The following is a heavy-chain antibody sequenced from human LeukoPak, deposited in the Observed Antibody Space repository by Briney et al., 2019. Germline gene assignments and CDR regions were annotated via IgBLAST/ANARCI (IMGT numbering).Heavy chain of an antibody. V-gene: IGHV4-30-4*01. D-gene: IGHD3-10*01. CDR1: GGSISSGDYY. CDR2: IYYSGST. Sequence: SQTLSLTCTVSGGSISSGDYYWSWIRQPPGKGLEWIGYIYYSGSTYYNPSLKSRVTISVDTSKNQFSLKLSSVTAADTAVYYCARAGGIRGSALDLDYWGQGTLVTVSS. J-gene: IGHJ4*02. CDR3: ARAGGIRGSALDLDY.